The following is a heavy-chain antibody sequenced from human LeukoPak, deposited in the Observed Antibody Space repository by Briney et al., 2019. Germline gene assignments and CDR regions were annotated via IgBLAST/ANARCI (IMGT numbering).Heavy chain of an antibody. CDR1: GYSISSGYY. CDR2: IYHSGST. Sequence: SETLSLTCTVSGYSISSGYYWGWLRQPPGKGLEWIGRIYHSGSTYYNPSLKSRVTIPVDTSKNQFSLKLSSVTAADTAVYYCARENYDILTGYSKWFDPWGQGTLVTVSS. J-gene: IGHJ5*02. D-gene: IGHD3-9*01. V-gene: IGHV4-38-2*02. CDR3: ARENYDILTGYSKWFDP.